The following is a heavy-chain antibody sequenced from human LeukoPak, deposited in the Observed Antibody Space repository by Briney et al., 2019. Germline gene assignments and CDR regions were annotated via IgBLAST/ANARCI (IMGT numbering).Heavy chain of an antibody. CDR3: ARGGDYETGLVDY. Sequence: SETLSLTCTGSGGSISSSSNYWGWIRQPPGKGLEWIGSIYYSGSTYYNPSLKSRVTISVDTSKNQFSLKLSSVTAADTAVYYCARGGDYETGLVDYWGQGTLVTVSS. V-gene: IGHV4-39*07. D-gene: IGHD4-17*01. CDR1: GGSISSSSNY. J-gene: IGHJ4*02. CDR2: IYYSGST.